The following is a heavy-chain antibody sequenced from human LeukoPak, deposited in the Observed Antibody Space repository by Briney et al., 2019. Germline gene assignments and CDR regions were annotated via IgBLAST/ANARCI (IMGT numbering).Heavy chain of an antibody. J-gene: IGHJ6*02. D-gene: IGHD1-26*01. CDR1: GFSFRNYG. CDR2: ISFDGNTK. V-gene: IGHV3-30*18. Sequence: GKSLRPSCAASGFSFRNYGMHWVRQAPGKGLEWVAIISFDGNTKDYADSVKGRFAISRDNSKNTLYLQMNSLRAEDSAVYYCAKEWPWENFYYGMNVWGQGTTVTVSS. CDR3: AKEWPWENFYYGMNV.